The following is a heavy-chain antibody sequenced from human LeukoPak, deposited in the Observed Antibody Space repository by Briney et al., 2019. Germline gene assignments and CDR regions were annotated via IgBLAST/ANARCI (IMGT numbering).Heavy chain of an antibody. CDR2: ICYSGST. CDR1: GGPISRGDYY. J-gene: IGHJ5*02. D-gene: IGHD4-17*01. Sequence: SQTLSLTCTVSGGPISRGDYYWSWIRQPPGKGLEWIGYICYSGSTYSNPSLPGRVSISVDTSKNQFSLKLSSVTAADTAVYYCARERGDYDKSWFDPWGQGTLVTVSS. V-gene: IGHV4-30-4*08. CDR3: ARERGDYDKSWFDP.